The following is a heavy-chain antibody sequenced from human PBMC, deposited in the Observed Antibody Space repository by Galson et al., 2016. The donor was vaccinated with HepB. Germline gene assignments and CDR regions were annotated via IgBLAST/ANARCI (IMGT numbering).Heavy chain of an antibody. CDR3: AREPSRNTIFGLAFRSAFDI. D-gene: IGHD3-3*01. V-gene: IGHV4-34*01. J-gene: IGHJ3*02. Sequence: SETLSLTCTLYGGSFSGYAWSWIRQSPEKGLEWIGEINHSGSTNYNPSLKSRVTTSVDTSNNQLSLKLSSVTAADTAMYYCAREPSRNTIFGLAFRSAFDIWGQGTMVTVSS. CDR1: GGSFSGYA. CDR2: INHSGST.